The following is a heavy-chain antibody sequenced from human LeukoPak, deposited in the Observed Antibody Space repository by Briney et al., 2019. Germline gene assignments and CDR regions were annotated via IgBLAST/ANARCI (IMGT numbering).Heavy chain of an antibody. J-gene: IGHJ4*02. D-gene: IGHD3-9*01. Sequence: SETLSLTCAVYGGSFSGYYWSWIRQPPGTGLEWIGEINHSGRTNYNPSLKSRVTISVDTSKNQFSLKLSSVTAADTAVYYCARSSLRYFDWLLHFDYWGQGTLVTVSS. CDR1: GGSFSGYY. V-gene: IGHV4-34*01. CDR3: ARSSLRYFDWLLHFDY. CDR2: INHSGRT.